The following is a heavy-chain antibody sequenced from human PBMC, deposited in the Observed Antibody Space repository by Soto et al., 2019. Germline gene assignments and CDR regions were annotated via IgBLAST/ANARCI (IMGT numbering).Heavy chain of an antibody. V-gene: IGHV3-33*06. D-gene: IGHD6-13*01. CDR1: GLTFSSYG. J-gene: IGHJ6*02. Sequence: QVKLVESGGGVVQPGRSLRLSCAASGLTFSSYGMHWVRQAPGKGLELVAVIWFDGNKKDYADSVKGRFTISRDNSKNTLYLQMNSLRTEDTAVYYCAKDLGYSDVWGQGTTVTVSS. CDR3: AKDLGYSDV. CDR2: IWFDGNKK.